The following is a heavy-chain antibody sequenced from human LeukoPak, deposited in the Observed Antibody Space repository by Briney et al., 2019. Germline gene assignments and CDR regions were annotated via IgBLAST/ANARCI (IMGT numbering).Heavy chain of an antibody. CDR2: INHSGST. CDR3: ARGLSARITMVRGRPNWFDP. CDR1: GGSFSGYY. Sequence: PSETLSLTCAVYGGSFSGYYWSWIRQPPGKGLEWIGEINHSGSTNYNPSLKSRVTISVDTSKNQFSLKLSSVTAADTAVYYCARGLSARITMVRGRPNWFDPWGQGALVTVSS. D-gene: IGHD3-10*01. J-gene: IGHJ5*02. V-gene: IGHV4-34*01.